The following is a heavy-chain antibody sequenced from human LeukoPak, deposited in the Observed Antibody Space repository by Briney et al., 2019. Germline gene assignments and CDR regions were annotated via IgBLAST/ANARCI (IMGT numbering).Heavy chain of an antibody. V-gene: IGHV3-30*04. CDR2: ISYDGSNK. D-gene: IGHD6-19*01. CDR1: GFTFSSYA. CDR3: ARDGASVGYSSGWYVGDFDY. Sequence: GRSLRLSCAASGFTFSSYAMHWVRQAPGKGLERVAVISYDGSNKYYADSVKGRFTISRDNSKNTLYLQMNSLRAEDTAVYYCARDGASVGYSSGWYVGDFDYWGQGTLVTVSS. J-gene: IGHJ4*02.